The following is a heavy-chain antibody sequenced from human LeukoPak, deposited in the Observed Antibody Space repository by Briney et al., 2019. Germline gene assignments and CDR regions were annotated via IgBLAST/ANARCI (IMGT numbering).Heavy chain of an antibody. CDR2: MNPNSGNT. J-gene: IGHJ5*02. Sequence: ASVKVSCKASGYAFTSYDINWVRQATGQGLEWMGWMNPNSGNTGYAQKFQGRVTMTRDTSISTAYMELSSLRSEDTALYYCATDRRTQLNNWFDPWGQGTLVTVSS. CDR3: ATDRRTQLNNWFDP. CDR1: GYAFTSYD. D-gene: IGHD1-14*01. V-gene: IGHV1-8*01.